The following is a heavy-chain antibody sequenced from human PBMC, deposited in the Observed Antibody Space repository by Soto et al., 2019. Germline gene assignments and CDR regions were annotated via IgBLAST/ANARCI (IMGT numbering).Heavy chain of an antibody. J-gene: IGHJ6*01. V-gene: IGHV3-53*01. CDR1: VFIVITNY. Sequence: GASLRLSCESSVFIVITNYMTWVRQAPGKGLEWVSVIYRDGTTYYADSVNGRFTISRDSSKNTLYLQLNSLRAEDTAVYYCARGASNLGAWGQGTTVTVSS. CDR2: IYRDGTT. D-gene: IGHD4-4*01. CDR3: ARGASNLGA.